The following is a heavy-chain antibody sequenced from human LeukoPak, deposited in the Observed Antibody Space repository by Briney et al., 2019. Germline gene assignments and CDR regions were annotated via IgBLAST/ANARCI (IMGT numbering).Heavy chain of an antibody. CDR2: IIPIFGTA. CDR1: GGSFSSYA. D-gene: IGHD6-19*01. J-gene: IGHJ5*02. CDR3: ARDIAVADTVWFDP. V-gene: IGHV1-69*01. Sequence: SVTVSRKASGGSFSSYAISWVRQAPGQGLEWVGGIIPIFGTANYAQKFQGRVTITADESTSTAYMELSSLRSEDPGVYYCARDIAVADTVWFDPWGQGTLVTVSS.